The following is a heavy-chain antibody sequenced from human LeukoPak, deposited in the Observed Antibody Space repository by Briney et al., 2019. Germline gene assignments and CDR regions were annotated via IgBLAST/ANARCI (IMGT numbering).Heavy chain of an antibody. CDR2: ISWNSGSI. CDR3: AEDTRGGPEY. J-gene: IGHJ4*02. D-gene: IGHD2-15*01. V-gene: IGHV3-9*01. CDR1: GFSIDDHA. Sequence: GGSLRLSCSASGFSIDDHAMHWIRQVPGKGLEWVSGISWNSGSIGYADSVKGRFTISRDNSKNSLYLQMNSLRTEDTALYYCAEDTRGGPEYWGQGTLVTVSS.